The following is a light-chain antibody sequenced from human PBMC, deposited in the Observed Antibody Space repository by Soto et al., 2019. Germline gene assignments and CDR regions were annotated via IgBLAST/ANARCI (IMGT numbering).Light chain of an antibody. V-gene: IGKV3-15*01. Sequence: ELVMTQSPATLPVSPGERATLSCRASQSVSSNLAWYQQKPGQAPRFLIYGASTRATGIPARFSGSGSGTEFTLTISSLQSEDFAVYYCQQYDNWPLTFGGGTKVDI. J-gene: IGKJ4*01. CDR3: QQYDNWPLT. CDR1: QSVSSN. CDR2: GAS.